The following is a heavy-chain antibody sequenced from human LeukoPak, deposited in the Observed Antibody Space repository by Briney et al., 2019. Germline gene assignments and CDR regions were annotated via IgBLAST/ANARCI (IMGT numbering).Heavy chain of an antibody. D-gene: IGHD3-10*01. V-gene: IGHV3-30*02. CDR1: GFPFSDYA. CDR3: AGGYYGSGSYFALDY. J-gene: IGHJ4*02. Sequence: GGSLRLSCAASGFPFSDYAMTWVRQAPGKGLEWVTFIRYDGSNKYYADSVKGRLTISRDNSKNTLYLQMNSLRAEDTAVYYCAGGYYGSGSYFALDYWGQGTLVTVSS. CDR2: IRYDGSNK.